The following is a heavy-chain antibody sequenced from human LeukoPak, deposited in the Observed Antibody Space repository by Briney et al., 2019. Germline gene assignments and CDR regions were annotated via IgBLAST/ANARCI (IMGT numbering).Heavy chain of an antibody. Sequence: SETLSLTCTVSGGSISSGSYYWSWIRQPAGKGLEWIGRIYTSGSTNYNPSLKSRVTISVDTSKNQFSLKLSSVTAADTAVYYCARSGYSSSWYSRWDYYYYGMDVWGQGTTDTVSS. CDR3: ARSGYSSSWYSRWDYYYYGMDV. CDR2: IYTSGST. J-gene: IGHJ6*02. V-gene: IGHV4-61*02. CDR1: GGSISSGSYY. D-gene: IGHD6-13*01.